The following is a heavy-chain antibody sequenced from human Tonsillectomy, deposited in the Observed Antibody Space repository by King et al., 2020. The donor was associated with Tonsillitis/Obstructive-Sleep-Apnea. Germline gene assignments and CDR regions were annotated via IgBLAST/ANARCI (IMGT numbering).Heavy chain of an antibody. CDR1: GFTFDDYG. CDR2: ISWNSGSI. Sequence: VQLVESGGGLVQPGRSLRLSCAASGFTFDDYGMHWVRQAPGKGLEWVSGISWNSGSIGYADSVKGRFTISRDNAKNSLYLQMNSLRAEDTALYYCAKEGGAAAAETGDAFDIWGHGTMVTVSS. CDR3: AKEGGAAAAETGDAFDI. V-gene: IGHV3-9*01. D-gene: IGHD6-13*01. J-gene: IGHJ3*02.